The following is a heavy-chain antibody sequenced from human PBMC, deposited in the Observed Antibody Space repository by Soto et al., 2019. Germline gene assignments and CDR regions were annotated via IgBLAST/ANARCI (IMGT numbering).Heavy chain of an antibody. D-gene: IGHD4-17*01. CDR2: IYSGGNT. V-gene: IGHV4-39*01. J-gene: IGHJ4*02. CDR1: SGSISSRSSY. Sequence: QVQLQESGPGLVKPSETLSLTCTVSSGSISSRSSYWGWIRQPPGQGLEWIGNIYSGGNTYYNPSLQTRDIIFIVSSNTQVSLRLIYVTTAATAVYSCGAQDYGAKGYHFEAWGQGTLVTVSS. CDR3: GAQDYGAKGYHFEA.